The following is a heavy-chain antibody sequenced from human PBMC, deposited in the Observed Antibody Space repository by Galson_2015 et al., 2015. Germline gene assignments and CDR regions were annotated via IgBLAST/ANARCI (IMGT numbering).Heavy chain of an antibody. CDR3: ANGRGSGWYYYFDY. CDR1: GFTFSSYG. CDR2: ISYDGSNK. Sequence: SLRLSCAASGFTFSSYGMHWVRQAPGEGLEWVAVISYDGSNKYYADSVKGRFTISRDNSKNTLYLQMNSLRAEDTAVYYCANGRGSGWYYYFDYWGQGTLVTVSS. D-gene: IGHD6-19*01. J-gene: IGHJ4*02. V-gene: IGHV3-30*18.